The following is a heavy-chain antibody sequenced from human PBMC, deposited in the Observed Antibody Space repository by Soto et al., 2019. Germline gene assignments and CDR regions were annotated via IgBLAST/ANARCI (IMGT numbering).Heavy chain of an antibody. D-gene: IGHD6-19*01. CDR1: GYTFSSYG. V-gene: IGHV1-18*01. CDR3: ARDRNIEVAGAQPLLP. Sequence: QVQLVQSGAEVKKPGASVKVSCKTSGYTFSSYGVSWVRQAPGQGLEWMGWFSVNNGNTKYAQKVQGRVTMTTDPSTSTAYMELRSLRSDDTAVYYCARDRNIEVAGAQPLLPWGQGTLVTVSS. J-gene: IGHJ4*02. CDR2: FSVNNGNT.